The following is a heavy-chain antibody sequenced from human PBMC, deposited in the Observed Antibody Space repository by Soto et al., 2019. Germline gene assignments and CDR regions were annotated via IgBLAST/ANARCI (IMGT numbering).Heavy chain of an antibody. Sequence: GGSLRLSCAASGFTFSAYAMHWVRQAPGKGLEWVAVIWYDGSNKYYADSVKGRFTISRENSKNTLYLQMNSLRAEDTAVYYCARDGGKNTMIFDYWGQGTLVTVSS. CDR1: GFTFSAYA. V-gene: IGHV3-33*08. J-gene: IGHJ4*02. D-gene: IGHD3-22*01. CDR3: ARDGGKNTMIFDY. CDR2: IWYDGSNK.